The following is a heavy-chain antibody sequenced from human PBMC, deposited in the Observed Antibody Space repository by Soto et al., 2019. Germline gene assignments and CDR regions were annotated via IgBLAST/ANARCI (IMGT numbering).Heavy chain of an antibody. Sequence: QVQLVQSGAEVKKPGASVKVSCKASGYTFTSYYMHWVRQAPGQGLEWMGIINPSGGSTSYAQKFQGRVTMTRDTSTSTVYMELSSLRSEDTAVYYCARDLDSPYYYYGMDVWGQGTTVTVSS. D-gene: IGHD2-15*01. CDR2: INPSGGST. CDR1: GYTFTSYY. CDR3: ARDLDSPYYYYGMDV. V-gene: IGHV1-46*01. J-gene: IGHJ6*02.